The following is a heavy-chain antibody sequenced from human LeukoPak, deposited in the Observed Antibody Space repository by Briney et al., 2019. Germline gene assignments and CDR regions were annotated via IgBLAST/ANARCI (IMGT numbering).Heavy chain of an antibody. CDR2: FYVGGPT. CDR1: GFTVSSYY. D-gene: IGHD3-10*01. Sequence: GGSLRLSCAASGFTVSSYYTNWVRQAAGRGLEWVSVFYVGGPTYYAASVQGRFTISRDNSKNTVDLQMSSLRPEDTAVYYCARAPYYYGSGSQLLVYGMDVWGQGTTVTVSS. V-gene: IGHV3-66*02. CDR3: ARAPYYYGSGSQLLVYGMDV. J-gene: IGHJ6*02.